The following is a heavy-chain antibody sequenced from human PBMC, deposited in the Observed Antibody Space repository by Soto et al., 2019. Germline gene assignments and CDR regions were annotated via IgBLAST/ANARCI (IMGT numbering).Heavy chain of an antibody. CDR3: ARVRLGSSGFTFDP. J-gene: IGHJ5*02. CDR2: TYYRSKWYN. V-gene: IGHV6-1*01. Sequence: SQTLSLTCAISGDSVSESSVSWNWIRQSPSRGLEWLGRTYYRSKWYNDYAVSVKSRITINPDTSKNQFSLQLNSVTPEDTAVYYCARVRLGSSGFTFDPWGQGTLVTV. D-gene: IGHD6-19*01. CDR1: GDSVSESSVS.